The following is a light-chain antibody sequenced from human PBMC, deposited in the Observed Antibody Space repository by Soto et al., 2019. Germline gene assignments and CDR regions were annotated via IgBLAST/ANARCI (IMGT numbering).Light chain of an antibody. CDR3: GAWDRSLTGGV. CDR1: SSNIGTYS. Sequence: QSVLTQPPSVSAAPGQKVTISLSGSSSNIGTYSVSWYQQLPGSAPKLLFHENNKRPSGIPDRFSGSKSGTSATLGITGLQTGDEADYYCGAWDRSLTGGVFGGGTKLTVL. J-gene: IGLJ3*02. V-gene: IGLV1-51*02. CDR2: ENN.